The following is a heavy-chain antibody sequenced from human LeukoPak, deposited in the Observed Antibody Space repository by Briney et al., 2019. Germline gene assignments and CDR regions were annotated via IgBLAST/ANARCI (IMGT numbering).Heavy chain of an antibody. Sequence: SETLSLTCAVYGGSFSGYYWSWIRQPPGKGLEWIGEINHSGSTNYNPSLKSRVTISVDTSKNQFSLKLSSVTAADTAVYYCARDGGEGWFDPWGQGTLVTVSS. CDR2: INHSGST. V-gene: IGHV4-34*01. D-gene: IGHD2-21*01. CDR1: GGSFSGYY. CDR3: ARDGGEGWFDP. J-gene: IGHJ5*02.